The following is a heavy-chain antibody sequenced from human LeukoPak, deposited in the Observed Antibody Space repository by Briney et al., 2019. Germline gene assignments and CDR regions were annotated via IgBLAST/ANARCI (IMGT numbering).Heavy chain of an antibody. V-gene: IGHV3-74*01. CDR3: ARRGYSSSSDSIDY. Sequence: PGGSLRLSCAASGFTFSSYWMHWVRQAPGKGLVWVSRINTDGSSTSYADSVKGRFTISRDNAKNTLYLQMNSLRAEDTAVYYCARRGYSSSSDSIDYWGQGTLVTVSS. CDR1: GFTFSSYW. CDR2: INTDGSST. D-gene: IGHD6-6*01. J-gene: IGHJ4*02.